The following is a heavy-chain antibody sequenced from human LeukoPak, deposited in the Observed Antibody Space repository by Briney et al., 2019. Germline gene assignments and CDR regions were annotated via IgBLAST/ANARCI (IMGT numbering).Heavy chain of an antibody. Sequence: SVKVSCKASRGTFSSYAISWVRQAPGQGLEWMGGIIPIFGTANYAQKFQGRVTITADESTSTAYMELSSLRSEDTAVYYCARDRAALWFGTRDAFDIWGQGTMVTVSS. V-gene: IGHV1-69*01. CDR2: IIPIFGTA. CDR1: RGTFSSYA. CDR3: ARDRAALWFGTRDAFDI. J-gene: IGHJ3*02. D-gene: IGHD3-10*01.